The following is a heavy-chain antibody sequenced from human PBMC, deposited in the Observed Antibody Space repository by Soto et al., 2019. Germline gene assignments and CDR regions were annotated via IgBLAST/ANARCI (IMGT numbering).Heavy chain of an antibody. V-gene: IGHV1-69*13. J-gene: IGHJ4*02. CDR1: GGTLSSCT. CDR3: ARRGYDFWSGPFDY. D-gene: IGHD3-3*01. Sequence: SVEVSCKASGGTLSSCTISWVRQAPGQGLEWMGGIIPIFGTANYAQKFQGRVTITADESTSTAYMELSSLRSEDTAVYYCARRGYDFWSGPFDYWGQGTLVTVSS. CDR2: IIPIFGTA.